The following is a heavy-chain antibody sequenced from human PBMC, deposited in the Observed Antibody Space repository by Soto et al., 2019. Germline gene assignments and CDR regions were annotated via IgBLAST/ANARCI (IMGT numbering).Heavy chain of an antibody. J-gene: IGHJ5*02. CDR3: KKGDSSGYFDPSAGFSTPDH. V-gene: IGHV3-23*01. CDR1: GFIFKDFA. CDR2: ITTSDDIT. D-gene: IGHD2-15*01. Sequence: EVQLFESGGGLVEPGESLRLSCAASGFIFKDFAMSWVRQAPGKGLEWVSTITTSDDITYSADSVRGRFTISRDNSANTLFLQMRSLKGHDAATYYGKKGDSSGYFDPSAGFSTPDHWGQGTLVTVSS.